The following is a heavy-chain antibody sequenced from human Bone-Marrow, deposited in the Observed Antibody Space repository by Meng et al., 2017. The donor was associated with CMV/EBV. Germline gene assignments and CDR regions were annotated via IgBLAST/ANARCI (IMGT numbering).Heavy chain of an antibody. CDR2: INPNSGGT. D-gene: IGHD2-15*01. J-gene: IGHJ6*02. Sequence: ASVKVSCKASGYTFTGYYMHWVRQAPGQGLEWMGWINPNSGGTNYAQKFQGRVTMTRDTSISTAYMELSRLRSDDTAVYYCARERMGSYYYYGMDVWGQGTTVTVSS. V-gene: IGHV1-2*02. CDR3: ARERMGSYYYYGMDV. CDR1: GYTFTGYY.